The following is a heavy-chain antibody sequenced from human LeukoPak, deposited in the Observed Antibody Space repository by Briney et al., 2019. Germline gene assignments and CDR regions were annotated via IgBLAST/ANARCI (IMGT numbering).Heavy chain of an antibody. CDR3: ANLGGYGLTQKDY. Sequence: SETLSLTCTVSGGSISSYYWSWIRQPPGKGLEWIGYIYYSGSTNYNPSLKSRVTISVDTSKNQFSLKLSSVTAADTAVYYCANLGGYGLTQKDYWGQGTLVTVSS. D-gene: IGHD3-16*01. J-gene: IGHJ4*02. CDR1: GGSISSYY. CDR2: IYYSGST. V-gene: IGHV4-59*12.